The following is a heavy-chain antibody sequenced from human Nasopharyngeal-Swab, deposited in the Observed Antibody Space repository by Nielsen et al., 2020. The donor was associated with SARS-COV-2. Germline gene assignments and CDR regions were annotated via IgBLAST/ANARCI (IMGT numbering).Heavy chain of an antibody. Sequence: WIRQPPGKGLEWVAVISYDGSNKYYADSVKGRFTISRDNSKNTLYLQMNSLRAEDTALYYCAEDPRGNQWLGAFDIWGQGTMVTVSS. V-gene: IGHV3-30*18. D-gene: IGHD6-19*01. CDR2: ISYDGSNK. CDR3: AEDPRGNQWLGAFDI. J-gene: IGHJ3*02.